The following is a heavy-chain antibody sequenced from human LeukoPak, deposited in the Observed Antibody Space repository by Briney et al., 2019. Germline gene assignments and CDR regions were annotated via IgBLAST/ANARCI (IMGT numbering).Heavy chain of an antibody. D-gene: IGHD3-22*01. CDR2: IDPIFGTS. Sequence: ASVRVSCKASGGNLFTYTISWVRQAPGQGLEWMGRIDPIFGTSNYAQQLQDRVTITADKSTNTAYMELSSLRSEGTALYYCARDRYYDSSGKNPFAKYFDHWGQGTLVTVSS. V-gene: IGHV1-69*08. CDR1: GGNLFTYT. CDR3: ARDRYYDSSGKNPFAKYFDH. J-gene: IGHJ1*01.